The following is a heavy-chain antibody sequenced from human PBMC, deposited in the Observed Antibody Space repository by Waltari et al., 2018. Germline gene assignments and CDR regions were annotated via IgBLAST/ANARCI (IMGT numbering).Heavy chain of an antibody. V-gene: IGHV4-61*02. D-gene: IGHD3-22*01. CDR3: ARGNIVVAKEYYFDY. CDR2: IYTSGST. CDR1: GGSISSGSYH. Sequence: QVQLQESGPGLVKPSQTLSLTCPVSGGSISSGSYHWSWIRQPAGKGLEWIGRIYTSGSTNYNPSLKSRVTISVDTSKNQFSLKLSSVTAADTAVYYCARGNIVVAKEYYFDYWGQGTLVTVSS. J-gene: IGHJ4*02.